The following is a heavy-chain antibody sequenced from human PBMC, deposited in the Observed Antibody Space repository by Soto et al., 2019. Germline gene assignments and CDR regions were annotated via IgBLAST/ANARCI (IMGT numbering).Heavy chain of an antibody. Sequence: SETLSLTCTVSGGSIRSSSYYWGWIRQPPGKGLEWIGSIYYSGSTYYNPSLKSRVTISVDTSKNQFSLKLSSVTAADTAVYYCARPIAAAGRASYYYYGMDVWGQGTTVT. J-gene: IGHJ6*02. CDR2: IYYSGST. V-gene: IGHV4-39*01. D-gene: IGHD6-13*01. CDR3: ARPIAAAGRASYYYYGMDV. CDR1: GGSIRSSSYY.